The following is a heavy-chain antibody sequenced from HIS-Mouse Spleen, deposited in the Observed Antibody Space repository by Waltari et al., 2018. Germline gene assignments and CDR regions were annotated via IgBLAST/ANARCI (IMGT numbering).Heavy chain of an antibody. Sequence: PGRSLRLSCAASGFTFSSYAMHWVRQAPGKGLEWVAVISYDGINKYYADSVKGRFTISRENSKNTLDLQMNSLRAEDTAVYYCARDSFWSGTKANWFDPWGQGTLVTVSS. J-gene: IGHJ5*02. CDR3: ARDSFWSGTKANWFDP. CDR1: GFTFSSYA. D-gene: IGHD3-3*01. V-gene: IGHV3-30*04. CDR2: ISYDGINK.